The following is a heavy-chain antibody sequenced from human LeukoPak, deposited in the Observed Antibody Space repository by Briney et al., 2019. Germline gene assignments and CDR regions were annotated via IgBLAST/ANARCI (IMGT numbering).Heavy chain of an antibody. CDR2: VYPGDSET. J-gene: IGHJ4*02. Sequence: GESLKISCKSSGYSFTSYWIGWVRQMPGRGLEWMGIVYPGDSETRYSTSFQGQVTISADKSINTAYLHWSSLRASDTAIYYCATTSRHFDYWGQGTLLTVSS. V-gene: IGHV5-51*01. D-gene: IGHD6-6*01. CDR1: GYSFTSYW. CDR3: ATTSRHFDY.